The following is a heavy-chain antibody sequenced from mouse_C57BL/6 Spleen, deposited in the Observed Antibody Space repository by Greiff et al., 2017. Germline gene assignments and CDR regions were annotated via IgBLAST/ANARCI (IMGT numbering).Heavy chain of an antibody. Sequence: DVKLVESGEGLVKPGGSLKLSCAASGFTFSSYAMSWVRQTPEKRLEWVAYISSGGDSIYYADTVKGRFTISRDNARNTLYLQRSSLKSEETAMYYCTRDHGSSLYFDYWGQGTTLTVAS. CDR1: GFTFSSYA. D-gene: IGHD1-1*01. CDR3: TRDHGSSLYFDY. V-gene: IGHV5-9-1*02. CDR2: ISSGGDSI. J-gene: IGHJ2*01.